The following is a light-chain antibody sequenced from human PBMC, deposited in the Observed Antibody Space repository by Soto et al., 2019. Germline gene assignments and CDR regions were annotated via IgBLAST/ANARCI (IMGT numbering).Light chain of an antibody. J-gene: IGLJ3*02. CDR2: EVN. CDR3: CSYAGSTTS. V-gene: IGLV2-23*02. Sequence: QSALTQPASVSGSPGQSITLSCTGTSSDVGSYNLVSWFQQHPDKAPKLMIFEVNKRPSGISNRFSGSKSGNTASLTISGLQAEDEADYYCCSYAGSTTSFGGGTQLTVL. CDR1: SSDVGSYNL.